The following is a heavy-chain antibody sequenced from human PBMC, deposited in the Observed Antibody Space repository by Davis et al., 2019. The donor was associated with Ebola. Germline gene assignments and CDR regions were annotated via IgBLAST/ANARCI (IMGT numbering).Heavy chain of an antibody. V-gene: IGHV3-21*01. D-gene: IGHD3-10*01. J-gene: IGHJ4*02. Sequence: GESLKISCAVSGFTFSTYGMNWVRQAPGKGLEWVSSITGSSSHIYYADSVQGRFTISSDNAKNSLYLQMNSLRDEDTAVYYCARDPRVPMVRGAASFDYWGQGTLVTVSS. CDR2: ITGSSSHI. CDR3: ARDPRVPMVRGAASFDY. CDR1: GFTFSTYG.